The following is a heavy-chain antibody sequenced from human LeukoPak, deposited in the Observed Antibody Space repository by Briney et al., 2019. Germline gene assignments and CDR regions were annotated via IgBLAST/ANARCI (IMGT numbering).Heavy chain of an antibody. Sequence: PGGALGLSLATPGFPIMIYWMNWVRPAPGKGRGGVANIKQDGSEKYYVDSVKGRFIISRDNAKNLLYLQMTSLRAEDMAVYYCARDQQQNIVPGYWGQGTLVTVSS. CDR2: IKQDGSEK. V-gene: IGHV3-7*01. D-gene: IGHD2/OR15-2a*01. CDR1: GFPIMIYW. J-gene: IGHJ4*02. CDR3: ARDQQQNIVPGY.